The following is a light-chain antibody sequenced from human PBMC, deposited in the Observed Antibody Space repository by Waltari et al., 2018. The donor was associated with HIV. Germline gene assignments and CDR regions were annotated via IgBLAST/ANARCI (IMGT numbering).Light chain of an antibody. CDR2: NVS. J-gene: IGLJ2*01. V-gene: IGLV2-14*03. Sequence: SALTQPASVSGSPGPSITHPSRGTPGALGGFKLVPSSQKHPGKAPKLIIYNVSSRPSGVSIRFSGSRSANTASLTISGLQVEDEADYFCSSYTSSGPRYVLFGGGTRLTVL. CDR1: PGALGGFKL. CDR3: SSYTSSGPRYVL.